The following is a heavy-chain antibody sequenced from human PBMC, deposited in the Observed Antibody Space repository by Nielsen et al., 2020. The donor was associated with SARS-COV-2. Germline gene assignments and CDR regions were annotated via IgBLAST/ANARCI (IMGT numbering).Heavy chain of an antibody. J-gene: IGHJ3*02. CDR2: ISWNSGSI. Sequence: SLKISCAASGFTFDDYAMHWVRQAPGKGLEWVSGISWNSGSIGYADSVKGRFTISRDNAKNSLYLQMNSLRAEDTALYYCATQPEDAFDIWGQGTTVTVSS. CDR3: ATQPEDAFDI. V-gene: IGHV3-9*01. CDR1: GFTFDDYA.